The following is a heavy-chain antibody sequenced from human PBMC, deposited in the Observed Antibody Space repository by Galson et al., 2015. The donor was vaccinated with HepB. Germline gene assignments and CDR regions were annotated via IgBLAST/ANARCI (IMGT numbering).Heavy chain of an antibody. V-gene: IGHV1-18*01. J-gene: IGHJ5*02. CDR2: ISAYNGNT. CDR3: ASAWFGETLLRFDP. Sequence: SVKVSCKASGYTFTSYGISWVRQAPGQGLEWMGWISAYNGNTNYAQKLQGRVTMTTDTSTSTAYMELRSLRSDDTAVYYCASAWFGETLLRFDPWGQGTLVTVSS. CDR1: GYTFTSYG. D-gene: IGHD3-10*01.